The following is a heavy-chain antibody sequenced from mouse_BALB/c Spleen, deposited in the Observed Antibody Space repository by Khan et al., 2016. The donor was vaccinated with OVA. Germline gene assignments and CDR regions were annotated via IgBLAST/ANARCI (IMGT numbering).Heavy chain of an antibody. CDR3: ARCYFGNYELAY. D-gene: IGHD2-1*01. J-gene: IGHJ3*01. V-gene: IGHV1S132*01. CDR2: IFPGTDTT. CDR1: GYTFTSYW. Sequence: QVQLQQSGAELVKPGASVKLSCKTSGYTFTSYWIQWVKQRPGQGLGWIGQIFPGTDTTSYNENFKGKATLAVDTSSNTAYMQFRSLTSEDSAFYFCARCYFGNYELAYWGQGTLVTVSP.